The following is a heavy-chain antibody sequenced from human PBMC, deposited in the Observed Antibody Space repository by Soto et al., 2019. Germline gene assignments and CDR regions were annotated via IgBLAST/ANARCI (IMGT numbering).Heavy chain of an antibody. CDR2: IFYSGST. D-gene: IGHD6-13*01. Sequence: PSETLSLTCTVSGGSISSGGYYWSWILQLPGKGLDWIGYIFYSGSTYYNPSLKSRVTISVDTSKNQFSLNLSSVRAEDTAVYYCVPYIPAAGTRYFQHWGQGTLVTV. J-gene: IGHJ1*01. CDR1: GGSISSGGYY. V-gene: IGHV4-31*03. CDR3: VPYIPAAGTRYFQH.